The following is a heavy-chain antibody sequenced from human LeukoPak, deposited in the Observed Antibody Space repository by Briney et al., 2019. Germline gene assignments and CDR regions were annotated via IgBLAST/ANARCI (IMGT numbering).Heavy chain of an antibody. CDR3: ARGPSTSWYLD. Sequence: GGSLRLSCAASGFTVSSNHMSWVRQAPGKGLEWVSIIYSGGSTNYADSVKGRFTISRDNSKNTLCLQMDSLRAEDTAVYYCARGPSTSWYLDWGQGTLVTVSS. D-gene: IGHD6-13*01. CDR2: IYSGGST. J-gene: IGHJ4*02. V-gene: IGHV3-53*01. CDR1: GFTVSSNH.